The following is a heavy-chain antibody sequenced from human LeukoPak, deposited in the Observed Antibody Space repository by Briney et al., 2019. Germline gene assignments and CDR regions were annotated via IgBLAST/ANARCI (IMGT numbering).Heavy chain of an antibody. CDR2: MSGSGGST. CDR3: AKDRFYDYVRGSYRYTGPNYFDY. J-gene: IGHJ4*02. CDR1: GFTFNNYA. V-gene: IGHV3-23*01. D-gene: IGHD3-16*02. Sequence: GGSLRLSCVASGFTFNNYAMSWVRQAPGKGLEWVSAMSGSGGSTYYADSVKGRFTISRDNSKNTVYLQMNSLRAEDTAVYYCAKDRFYDYVRGSYRYTGPNYFDYWGQGILDTVSS.